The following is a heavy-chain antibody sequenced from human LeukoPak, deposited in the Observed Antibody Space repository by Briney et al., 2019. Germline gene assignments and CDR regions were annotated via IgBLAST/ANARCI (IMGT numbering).Heavy chain of an antibody. J-gene: IGHJ4*02. Sequence: GGSLRLSSAASGFTFSSYEMNWVRQAPGKGLEWVSYISSSGSTIYYADSVKGRFTISRDNAKNSLYLQMNILRAEDTAVYYCASQFSGDYSNYVPFDYWGQGTLVTVSS. CDR2: ISSSGSTI. CDR1: GFTFSSYE. CDR3: ASQFSGDYSNYVPFDY. V-gene: IGHV3-48*03. D-gene: IGHD4-11*01.